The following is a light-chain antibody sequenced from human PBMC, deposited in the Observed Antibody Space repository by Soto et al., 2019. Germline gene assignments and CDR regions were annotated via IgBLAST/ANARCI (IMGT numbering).Light chain of an antibody. Sequence: DIVMTQSPDSLAVSLGGRATINCTSSQSVLHSSTGKSSLTWYQQQPGQPPKLHISWASTRESGVPDRFSGSGSGTEFTLTISSLQPEDVAVYFCQQYYTSPPTFGQGTKLEIK. V-gene: IGKV4-1*01. CDR3: QQYYTSPPT. CDR2: WAS. CDR1: QSVLHSSTGKSS. J-gene: IGKJ2*01.